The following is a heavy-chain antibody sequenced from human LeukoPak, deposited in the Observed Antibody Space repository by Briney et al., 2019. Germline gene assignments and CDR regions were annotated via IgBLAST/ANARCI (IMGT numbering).Heavy chain of an antibody. CDR3: AKASWVSNADAVL. D-gene: IGHD1-1*01. CDR2: ISVSGGSE. Sequence: GGSLRLSCVVSRLTFNSNAMYWVRQAPGKGLEWVSGISVSGGSEYYADSVKGRFSVSRDDSRNTVYLQLNNLRVEDTAVYYCAKASWVSNADAVLWGQGTLVTVSS. CDR1: RLTFNSNA. J-gene: IGHJ4*02. V-gene: IGHV3-23*01.